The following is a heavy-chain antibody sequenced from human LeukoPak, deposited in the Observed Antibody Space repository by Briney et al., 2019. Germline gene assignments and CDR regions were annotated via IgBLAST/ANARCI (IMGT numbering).Heavy chain of an antibody. D-gene: IGHD6-19*01. V-gene: IGHV4-34*01. CDR2: INHSGST. CDR1: GGSFSGYY. Sequence: SETLSLTCAVYGGSFSGYYWSWIRQPPGKGLEWIGEINHSGSTNYNPSLKSRVTISVDTSKNQFSLKLSSVTAADTAVYYCASGYRSGWYGGYYFDYWGQGTLVTVSS. J-gene: IGHJ4*02. CDR3: ASGYRSGWYGGYYFDY.